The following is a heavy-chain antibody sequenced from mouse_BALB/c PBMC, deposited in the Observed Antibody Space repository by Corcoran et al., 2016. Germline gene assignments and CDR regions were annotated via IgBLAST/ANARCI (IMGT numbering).Heavy chain of an antibody. J-gene: IGHJ3*01. CDR2: INPGSGGT. CDR1: GYAFTNYL. CDR3: ARRAYYGYLAWLAY. D-gene: IGHD2-3*01. V-gene: IGHV1-54*01. Sequence: QVQLQQSGAELVRPGTSVKVSCKASGYAFTNYLLEWVKQRPGQGLEWIGVINPGSGGTNYNEKFKGKATLTVDKSSSTAYMQLSSLTSDDSAVYCCARRAYYGYLAWLAYWGQGTLVTVSA.